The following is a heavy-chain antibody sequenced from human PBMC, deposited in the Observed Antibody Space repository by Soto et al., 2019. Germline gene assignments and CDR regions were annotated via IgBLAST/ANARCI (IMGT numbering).Heavy chain of an antibody. CDR2: ISWNSGSI. J-gene: IGHJ4*02. D-gene: IGHD5-18*01. Sequence: GGSLRLSCAASGFTFDDYAMHWVRQAPGKGLEWVSGISWNSGSIGYADSVKGRFTISRDNAKNSLYLQMNSLRAEDTALYYCAKASLLRGYSYGWSPMAQFDYWGQGTLVTVSS. CDR3: AKASLLRGYSYGWSPMAQFDY. CDR1: GFTFDDYA. V-gene: IGHV3-9*01.